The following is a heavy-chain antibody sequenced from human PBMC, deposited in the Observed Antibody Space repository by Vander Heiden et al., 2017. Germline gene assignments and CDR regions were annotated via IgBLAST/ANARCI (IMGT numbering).Heavy chain of an antibody. CDR3: ARNVEGSGWLDNWFDP. CDR1: GGSISSSRYY. CDR2: IYSSGST. V-gene: IGHV4-39*01. Sequence: QLQESGPGLVKPSETLSLTCTVSGGSISSSRYYWGWIRQPPGKGLEWIGSIYSSGSTYYNPSLKGRVTISVDTSKNQFSLELSSVTAADTAVYYCARNVEGSGWLDNWFDPWGQGTLVTVSS. D-gene: IGHD6-19*01. J-gene: IGHJ5*02.